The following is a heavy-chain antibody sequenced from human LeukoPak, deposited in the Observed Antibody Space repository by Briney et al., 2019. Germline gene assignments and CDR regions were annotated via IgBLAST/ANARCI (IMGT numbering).Heavy chain of an antibody. CDR3: ARGPPYYDFTNYYYGMDV. CDR2: ISYDGSNK. Sequence: GGSLRLSCAASGFTFSSYGMHWVRQAPGKGLEWVAVISYDGSNKYYADSVKGRFTISRDNSKNTLYLQMNSLRAEDTAVYYCARGPPYYDFTNYYYGMDVWGQGTTVTVSS. D-gene: IGHD3-3*01. CDR1: GFTFSSYG. V-gene: IGHV3-30*03. J-gene: IGHJ6*02.